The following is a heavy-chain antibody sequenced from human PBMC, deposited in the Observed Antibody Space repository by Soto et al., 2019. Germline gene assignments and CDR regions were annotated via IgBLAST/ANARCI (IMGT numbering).Heavy chain of an antibody. D-gene: IGHD4-17*01. V-gene: IGHV3-23*01. CDR2: ISGSGGST. CDR3: AKGKAPTVTADYGMDV. CDR1: GFTFSSYA. J-gene: IGHJ6*02. Sequence: GSLRLSCAASGFTFSSYAMSWVRQAPGKGLEWVSAISGSGGSTYYADSVKGRFTVSRDNSKNTLYLQMNNLRAEDTAVYYCAKGKAPTVTADYGMDVWGQGTTVTVPS.